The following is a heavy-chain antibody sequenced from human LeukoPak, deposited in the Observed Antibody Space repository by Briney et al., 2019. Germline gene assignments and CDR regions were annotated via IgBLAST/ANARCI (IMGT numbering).Heavy chain of an antibody. D-gene: IGHD4-17*01. CDR2: IYHSGST. V-gene: IGHV4-30-2*01. CDR3: ARRWTTMTDDYFDY. J-gene: IGHJ4*02. CDR1: GGSISSGGYS. Sequence: SETLSLTCAVSGGSISSGGYSWSWIRQPPGKGLEWIEYIYHSGSTYYNPSLKSRVTISVDRSKNQFSLKLSSVTAADTAVFYCARRWTTMTDDYFDYWGQGTLVTVSS.